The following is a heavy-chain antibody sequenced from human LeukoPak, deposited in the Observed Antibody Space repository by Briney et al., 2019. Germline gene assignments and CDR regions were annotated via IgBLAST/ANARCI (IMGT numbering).Heavy chain of an antibody. CDR3: ARESGSGSYFYFDY. J-gene: IGHJ4*02. V-gene: IGHV1-18*01. Sequence: ASVKLACKPSNYTFTDYPITWVRQVPEQGLEWMGWISTRNGETHYARRFQGRATMTTDTVVSTVYIEVRSLTSDDTALYYCARESGSGSYFYFDYWGPGTLVTVSS. CDR2: ISTRNGET. D-gene: IGHD3-10*01. CDR1: NYTFTDYP.